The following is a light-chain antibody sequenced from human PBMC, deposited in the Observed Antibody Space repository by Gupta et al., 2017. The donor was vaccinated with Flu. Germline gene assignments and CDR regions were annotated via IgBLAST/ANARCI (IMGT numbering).Light chain of an antibody. J-gene: IGKJ2*01. CDR3: QFQTT. CDR2: KTS. Sequence: DIQMTQFPSTLSASVGDRGTITCRASQSISSLLAWYQQKPGKDPKILIYKTSSLKSGVTSRFSGSGSGTEFTRARNSLQTDDSATDDCQFQTTFGQGTKLEIK. V-gene: IGKV1-5*03. CDR1: QSISSL.